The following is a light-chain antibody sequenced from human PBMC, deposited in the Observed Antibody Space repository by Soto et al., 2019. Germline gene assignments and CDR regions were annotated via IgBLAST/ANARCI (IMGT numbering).Light chain of an antibody. Sequence: QSALTQPASVSGSPGQSITISCTGTSSDVGNYNLVSWYQQHPGKAPKLMIYEGSKRPSGVSNRFSGSKSGNTASLTISGPQAEDEADYYCCSYAGSTTFRVLFGGGTKLTVL. CDR2: EGS. CDR1: SSDVGNYNL. J-gene: IGLJ2*01. CDR3: CSYAGSTTFRVL. V-gene: IGLV2-23*03.